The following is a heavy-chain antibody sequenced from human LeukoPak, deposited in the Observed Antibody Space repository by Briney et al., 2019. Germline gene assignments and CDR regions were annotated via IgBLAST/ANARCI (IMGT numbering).Heavy chain of an antibody. CDR3: VRGGPDFWSGDIDGMDV. J-gene: IGHJ6*02. V-gene: IGHV1-2*04. CDR1: GYTFTGYY. Sequence: GASVTVSCKASGYTFTGYYMHWVRQAPGQGLEWMGWINPNSGGTNYAQKFQGWVTMTRDTSISTAYMELSRLRSDDTAVYYCVRGGPDFWSGDIDGMDVWGQGTTVTVSS. D-gene: IGHD3-3*01. CDR2: INPNSGGT.